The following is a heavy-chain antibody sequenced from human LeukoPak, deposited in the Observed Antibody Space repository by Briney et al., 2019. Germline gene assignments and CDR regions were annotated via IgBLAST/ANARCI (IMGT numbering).Heavy chain of an antibody. Sequence: SETLSLTCTVSGGSITSYYWSWIRQPPGTGLEWIGYIYYSGSTNYNPSLKSRLTISVDASKNQFSLKLSSVTATDTAVYYCASLTTVTQGYFDSWGQGTLVTVSS. V-gene: IGHV4-59*08. CDR2: IYYSGST. CDR1: GGSITSYY. J-gene: IGHJ4*02. CDR3: ASLTTVTQGYFDS. D-gene: IGHD4-17*01.